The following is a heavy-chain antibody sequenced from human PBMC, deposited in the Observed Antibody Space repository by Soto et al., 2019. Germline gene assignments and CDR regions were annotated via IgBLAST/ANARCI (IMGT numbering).Heavy chain of an antibody. CDR2: INAGNGNT. D-gene: IGHD6-19*01. CDR3: ARDQVSSGWYIGSLDAFDI. CDR1: GYTFTSYA. J-gene: IGHJ3*02. Sequence: ASVKVSCKASGYTFTSYAMHWVRQAPGQRLEWMGWINAGNGNTKYSQKFQGRVTIARDTSASTAYMELSSLRSEDTAVYYCARDQVSSGWYIGSLDAFDIWGQGTMVTVSS. V-gene: IGHV1-3*01.